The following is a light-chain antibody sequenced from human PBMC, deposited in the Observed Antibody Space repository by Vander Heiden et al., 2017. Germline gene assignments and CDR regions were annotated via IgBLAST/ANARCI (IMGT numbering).Light chain of an antibody. CDR1: QSVSSSY. CDR2: GAS. CDR3: QQYGSSPLYT. V-gene: IGKV3-20*01. Sequence: EIALTQSPGTLSLSPGERATLSCRASQSVSSSYLAWYQQKLGQAPRLLIYGASSRATGIPDRFSGSGSGTDFTLTISRLEPEDFAVYYCQQYGSSPLYTFGQGTKLEIK. J-gene: IGKJ2*01.